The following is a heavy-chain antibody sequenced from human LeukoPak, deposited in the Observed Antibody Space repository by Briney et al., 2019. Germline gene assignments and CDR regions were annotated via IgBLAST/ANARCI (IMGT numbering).Heavy chain of an antibody. V-gene: IGHV1-3*01. CDR3: ARDRGEQWLVYWFDP. J-gene: IGHJ5*02. Sequence: ASVKVSCKASGYTFTSYAMHWVRQAPGQRIEWMGWINAGNGNTKYSQKFQGRVTITRDTSASTAYMELGSLRSEDTAVYYCARDRGEQWLVYWFDPWGQGTLVTVSS. CDR1: GYTFTSYA. D-gene: IGHD6-19*01. CDR2: INAGNGNT.